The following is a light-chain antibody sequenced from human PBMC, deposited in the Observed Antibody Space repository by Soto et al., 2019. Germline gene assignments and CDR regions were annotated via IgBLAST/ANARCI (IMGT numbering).Light chain of an antibody. Sequence: EIVMPQSPATLSVSPGERATLSCRASQSVSSNLAWYQQKPGQAPRLLIYGASTRATGIPARFSGSGSWTEFTLTISSLQSEAFAVYYCQQYNNWPYTFGQGTKLEIK. CDR1: QSVSSN. J-gene: IGKJ2*01. CDR2: GAS. CDR3: QQYNNWPYT. V-gene: IGKV3-15*01.